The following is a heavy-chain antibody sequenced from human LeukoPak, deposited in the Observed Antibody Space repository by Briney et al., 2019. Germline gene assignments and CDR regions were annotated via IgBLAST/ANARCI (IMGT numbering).Heavy chain of an antibody. V-gene: IGHV4-38-2*02. CDR3: ARQTLRRITIFGVVALDAFDI. CDR1: GYSISSGYY. J-gene: IGHJ3*02. Sequence: SETLSLTCTVSGYSISSGYYWAWMRQPPGKGLEWIGSIYYSGSTYYNPSLKSRVTISVDTSKNQFSLKLSSVTAADTAVYYCARQTLRRITIFGVVALDAFDIWGQGTMVTVSS. D-gene: IGHD3-3*01. CDR2: IYYSGST.